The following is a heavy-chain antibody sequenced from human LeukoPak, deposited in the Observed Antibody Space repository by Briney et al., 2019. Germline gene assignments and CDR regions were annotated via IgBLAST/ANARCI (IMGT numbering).Heavy chain of an antibody. CDR1: GDSVSSNSAA. Sequence: SQTLSLTCAISGDSVSSNSAAWNWIRQSPSRGLEWLGRTYYRSKWYNDYAVSVKSRITINPDTSKNQFSLQLNSVTPEDTAVYYCARDPGIAVAGTHWYFDLWGRGTLVTVSS. CDR2: TYYRSKWYN. CDR3: ARDPGIAVAGTHWYFDL. D-gene: IGHD6-19*01. V-gene: IGHV6-1*01. J-gene: IGHJ2*01.